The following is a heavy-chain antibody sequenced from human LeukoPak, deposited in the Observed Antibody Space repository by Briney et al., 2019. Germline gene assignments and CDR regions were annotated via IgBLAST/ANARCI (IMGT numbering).Heavy chain of an antibody. CDR1: GFTFDDYA. Sequence: PGRSLRLSCAASGFTFDDYAMHWVRQAPGKGLEWVSGISWNSGSIGYADSVKGRFTISRDNTKNSLYLQMNSLRAEDTAVYYCARDGVAEGIYFDCWGQGDLVTVSS. J-gene: IGHJ4*02. V-gene: IGHV3-9*01. CDR3: ARDGVAEGIYFDC. CDR2: ISWNSGSI.